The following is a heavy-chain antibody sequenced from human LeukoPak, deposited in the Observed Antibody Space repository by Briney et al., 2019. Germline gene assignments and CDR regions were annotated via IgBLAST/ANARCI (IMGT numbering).Heavy chain of an antibody. CDR1: GYSISSDNY. CDR3: ARAPRDSSSSNYMRRFDY. D-gene: IGHD3-22*01. CDR2: IYHSGST. V-gene: IGHV4-38-2*01. Sequence: PSETLSLTCAVSGYSISSDNYWVWIRQPPGQGLEWTGGIYHSGSTYYNPSLKSRVTMSVDTSKNQFSLKLSSVTAADTAVYYCARAPRDSSSSNYMRRFDYWGQGALVTVSS. J-gene: IGHJ4*02.